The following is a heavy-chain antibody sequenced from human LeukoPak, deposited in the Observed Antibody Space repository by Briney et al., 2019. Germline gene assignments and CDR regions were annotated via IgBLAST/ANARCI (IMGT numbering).Heavy chain of an antibody. J-gene: IGHJ4*02. CDR1: GFTFISYE. V-gene: IGHV3-48*03. Sequence: GGSLRLSCAASGFTFISYEMNWVRQAPGKGLKWVSYISSSGSTIQYADSVKGRFTITRDNAKNSLYLQMNSLRAEDTAVYYRARWDYWGQGTLVTVSS. CDR2: ISSSGSTI. CDR3: ARWDY.